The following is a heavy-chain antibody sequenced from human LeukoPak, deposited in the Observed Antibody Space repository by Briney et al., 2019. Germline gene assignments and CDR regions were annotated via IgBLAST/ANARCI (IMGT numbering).Heavy chain of an antibody. CDR3: ARELRYDNSDSGAF. CDR2: VNHSGSS. D-gene: IGHD3-22*01. CDR1: GGSFSGNY. J-gene: IGHJ3*01. V-gene: IGHV4-34*01. Sequence: SQTPSLTCAVYGGSFSGNYWSWIRQSPGKGLEWIGEVNHSGSSNYNPSLKSRVTISVDTSKNQFSLKLTSVTAADTALYYCARELRYDNSDSGAFWGQGTVVTVSS.